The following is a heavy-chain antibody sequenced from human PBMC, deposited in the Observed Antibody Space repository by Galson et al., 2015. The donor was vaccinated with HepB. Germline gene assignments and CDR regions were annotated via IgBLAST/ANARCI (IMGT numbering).Heavy chain of an antibody. V-gene: IGHV3-23*01. CDR1: GFNFANYV. J-gene: IGHJ4*02. D-gene: IGHD6-13*01. Sequence: SLRLSCAASGFNFANYVMNWVRQAPGKGLEWVSSISGSGGSTYYRGSFKGRFTISRDNSRNTVYLQMKSLSADDTAVYYCAKCSGSNWFVPHHFDSWGQGTLVTVSS. CDR3: AKCSGSNWFVPHHFDS. CDR2: ISGSGGST.